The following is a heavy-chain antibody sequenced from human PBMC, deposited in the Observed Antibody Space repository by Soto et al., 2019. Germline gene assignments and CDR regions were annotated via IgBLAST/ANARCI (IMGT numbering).Heavy chain of an antibody. Sequence: SGGGVLQPGTSLRLSCAASGFTFSSYGMHWVRQAPGKGLEWVAVISHDGKKKYYADSVRGLLTIYRDNSKNTLYLQMNTLGPEDTSIYYCAAGLGRGLDYWGQGTLVTVSS. V-gene: IGHV3-30*03. CDR2: ISHDGKKK. J-gene: IGHJ4*02. CDR3: AAGLGRGLDY. D-gene: IGHD6-25*01. CDR1: GFTFSSYG.